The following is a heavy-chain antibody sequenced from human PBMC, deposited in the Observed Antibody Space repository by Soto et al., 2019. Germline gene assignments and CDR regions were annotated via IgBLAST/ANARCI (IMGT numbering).Heavy chain of an antibody. Sequence: PGGSLRLSCAASGFTFTRYSMNWVRQAPGKGLEWVSSISSTTNYIYYADSMKGRFTVSRDNAKNSLYLQMNSLRAEDTAVYYCARELAAAGSFDYWGQGTLVTVSS. D-gene: IGHD6-13*01. CDR3: ARELAAAGSFDY. CDR2: ISSTTNYI. CDR1: GFTFTRYS. V-gene: IGHV3-21*01. J-gene: IGHJ4*02.